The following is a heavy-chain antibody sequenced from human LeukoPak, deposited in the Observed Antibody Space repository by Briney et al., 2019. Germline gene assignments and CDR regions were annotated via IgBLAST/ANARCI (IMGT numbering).Heavy chain of an antibody. V-gene: IGHV3-23*01. CDR3: ARDIEAAGLFLDY. CDR2: ISGSGGST. Sequence: TGGSLRLSCAASGFTLSSYAMSWVRQAPGKGLGWVSAISGSGGSTSYANSVKGRFTISRDNSKNTLYLQMNSLRAEDTAVYYCARDIEAAGLFLDYGGQGTLVAVSS. J-gene: IGHJ4*02. D-gene: IGHD6-13*01. CDR1: GFTLSSYA.